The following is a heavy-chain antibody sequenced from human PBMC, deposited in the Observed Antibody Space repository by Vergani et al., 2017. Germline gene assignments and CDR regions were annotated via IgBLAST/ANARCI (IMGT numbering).Heavy chain of an antibody. V-gene: IGHV3-23*04. CDR3: AGDTRVMTTDDYYYYMDV. CDR1: GFTFSSYA. J-gene: IGHJ6*03. CDR2: ISGSGGST. Sequence: EVQLVESGGGLVQPGGSLRLSCAASGFTFSSYAMSWVRQAPGKGLEWVSAISGSGGSTYYADSVKGRFTISRDNSKNTLYLQMNSLRAEDTAVYYCAGDTRVMTTDDYYYYMDVWGKGTTVTVSS. D-gene: IGHD4-17*01.